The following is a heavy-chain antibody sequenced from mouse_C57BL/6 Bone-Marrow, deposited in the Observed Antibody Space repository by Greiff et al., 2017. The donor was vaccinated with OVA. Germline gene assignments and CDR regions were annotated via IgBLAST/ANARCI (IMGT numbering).Heavy chain of an antibody. J-gene: IGHJ2*01. CDR3: ARALLRLAGSYFDY. D-gene: IGHD1-2*01. CDR1: GYTFTDYE. V-gene: IGHV1-15*01. CDR2: IDPETGGT. Sequence: VKLQQSGAELVRPGASVTLSCKASGYTFTDYEMHWVKQTPVHGLEWIGAIDPETGGTAYNQKFKGKAILTADKSSSTAYMELRSLTSEDSAVYFCARALLRLAGSYFDYWGQGTTLTVSS.